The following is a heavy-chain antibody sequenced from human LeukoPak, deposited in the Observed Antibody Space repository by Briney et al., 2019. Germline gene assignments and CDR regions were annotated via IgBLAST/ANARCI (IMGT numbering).Heavy chain of an antibody. CDR2: IQYSGST. CDR3: ASNSDLYWYFDL. J-gene: IGHJ2*01. CDR1: GGAISSFY. Sequence: SETLSLTCSVSGGAISSFYWIWIRQTPGKGLEWIGCIQYSGSTEYNPSLESRVTISVDTSKNQFSLRLSSVTAADTAVYSCASNSDLYWYFDLWGRGTLVTVSS. D-gene: IGHD2/OR15-2a*01. V-gene: IGHV4-59*12.